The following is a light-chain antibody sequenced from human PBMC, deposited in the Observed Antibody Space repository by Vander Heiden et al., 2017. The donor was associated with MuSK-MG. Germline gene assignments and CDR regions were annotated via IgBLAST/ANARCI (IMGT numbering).Light chain of an antibody. CDR3: AAWDDSLSGPV. CDR1: TSTIVINY. V-gene: IGLV1-47*01. Sequence: QSVLTQPPSASGTPGQRVTIPCSARTSTIVINYVYWYRQLPVTPPHLLLYRNHQLPSGVPVRFSVSKSGTSSSLAISGLLSEDEADYYCAAWDDSLSGPVFGGGTKLTVL. CDR2: RNH. J-gene: IGLJ2*01.